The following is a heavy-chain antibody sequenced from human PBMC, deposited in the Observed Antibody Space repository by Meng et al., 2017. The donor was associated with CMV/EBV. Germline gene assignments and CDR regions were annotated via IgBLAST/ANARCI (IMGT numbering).Heavy chain of an antibody. CDR1: GFTFSSYW. Sequence: GSLKISCAASGFTFSSYWMHWVRQAPEKGLVWVSRINSDGSSTNYADSVKGRFTISRDNAKNTLYLQMNSLRAEDTAVYYCARRQTSGSYGTFDHWGQGTLVTVSS. V-gene: IGHV3-74*01. CDR3: ARRQTSGSYGTFDH. J-gene: IGHJ4*02. CDR2: INSDGSST. D-gene: IGHD1-26*01.